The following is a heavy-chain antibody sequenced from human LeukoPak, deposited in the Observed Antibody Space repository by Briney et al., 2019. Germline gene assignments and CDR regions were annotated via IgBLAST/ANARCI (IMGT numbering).Heavy chain of an antibody. CDR3: ARDSRGSSWFFDY. D-gene: IGHD6-13*01. Sequence: GGSLRLSCAASGFTFSSYSMNWVRQAPGKGLEWVSYISSSGRTFYYADSVKGRFTISRDNGKNSLYLQMNSLRVEDTAVYYCARDSRGSSWFFDYWGQGALVTVSS. CDR1: GFTFSSYS. CDR2: ISSSGRTF. J-gene: IGHJ4*02. V-gene: IGHV3-48*01.